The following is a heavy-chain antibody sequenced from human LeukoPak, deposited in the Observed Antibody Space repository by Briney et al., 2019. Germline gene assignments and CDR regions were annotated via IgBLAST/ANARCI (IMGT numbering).Heavy chain of an antibody. CDR3: ASVVRGHEALDI. D-gene: IGHD3-10*01. CDR1: GGSISSSNYY. Sequence: SETLSLTCTVSGGSISSSNYYWGWIRQPPGKGLDWIGNILYSGTAYYNPSLKSRVTISVDTSKNQFSLKLRSVTAADTAVYYCASVVRGHEALDIWGQGTMVTVCS. CDR2: ILYSGTA. J-gene: IGHJ3*02. V-gene: IGHV4-39*01.